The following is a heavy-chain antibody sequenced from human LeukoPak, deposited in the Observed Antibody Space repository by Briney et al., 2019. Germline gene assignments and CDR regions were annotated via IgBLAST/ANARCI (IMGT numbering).Heavy chain of an antibody. CDR2: LDGSGRHI. D-gene: IGHD2-15*01. J-gene: IGHJ4*02. CDR3: AIDPIDATAF. CDR1: GFTFSKYA. Sequence: PGGSLRLSCAASGFTFSKYAMSWVRQAPGKGLEWDSILDGSGRHIYYADSVQGRFTISRDNSMDTVYLQMNSLRVEDTAVYYCAIDPIDATAFWGQGTLVTVSS. V-gene: IGHV3-23*01.